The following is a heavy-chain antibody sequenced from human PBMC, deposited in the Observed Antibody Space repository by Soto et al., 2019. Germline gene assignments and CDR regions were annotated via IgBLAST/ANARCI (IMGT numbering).Heavy chain of an antibody. CDR1: GFTFSSYS. V-gene: IGHV3-21*01. Sequence: EVQLVESGGGLVKPGGSLRLSCAASGFTFSSYSMNWVRQAPGKGLEWVSSISSSSSYIYYADSVKGRFTISRDNAKNSLYLQINSLRAEDTAVYYCARELRGSIAAAGTGFDYWGQGTLVTVSS. CDR2: ISSSSSYI. J-gene: IGHJ4*02. D-gene: IGHD6-13*01. CDR3: ARELRGSIAAAGTGFDY.